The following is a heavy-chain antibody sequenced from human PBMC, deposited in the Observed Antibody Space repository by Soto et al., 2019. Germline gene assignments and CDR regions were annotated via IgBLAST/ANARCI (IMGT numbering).Heavy chain of an antibody. CDR3: AREMCSSTSCYYYYYYGMDV. CDR1: GFTFSSSG. D-gene: IGHD2-2*01. Sequence: EWSLRLACASCGFTFSSSGMHWVRHAPVKGVDLLAVISYDGSNKYYADSVKGRFTISRDNSKNTLYLQMNSLRAEDTAVYYCAREMCSSTSCYYYYYYGMDVWGQGTTVTVSS. V-gene: IGHV3-30*03. CDR2: ISYDGSNK. J-gene: IGHJ6*02.